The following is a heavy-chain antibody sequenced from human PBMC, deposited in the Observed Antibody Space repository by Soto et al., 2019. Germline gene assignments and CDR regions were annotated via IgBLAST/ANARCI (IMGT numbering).Heavy chain of an antibody. Sequence: GASVKVSCKASGYTFTSYGISWVRQAPGQGLEWMGWISAYNGNTNYAQKLQGRVTMTTDTSTSTAYMELRSLRSDDTAVYYCARETHYDILTGYLQRLLDYWGQGTLVTVSS. V-gene: IGHV1-18*01. CDR3: ARETHYDILTGYLQRLLDY. CDR1: GYTFTSYG. J-gene: IGHJ4*02. CDR2: ISAYNGNT. D-gene: IGHD3-9*01.